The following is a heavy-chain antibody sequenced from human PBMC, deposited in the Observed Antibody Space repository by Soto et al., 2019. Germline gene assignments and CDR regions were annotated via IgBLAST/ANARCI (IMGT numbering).Heavy chain of an antibody. CDR2: IYYGGNA. CDR3: ARLYPYYDILTGSQIYAFDI. V-gene: IGHV4-39*01. Sequence: SDILYLNCAINCFSINSNYFWGWIRQPPGRGLELIGSIYYGGNAYYNPSLQSRVTISADLPKNQFSLELNSVTAADTAVYYCARLYPYYDILTGSQIYAFDIWGQGTMVT. CDR1: CFSINSNYF. J-gene: IGHJ3*02. D-gene: IGHD3-9*01.